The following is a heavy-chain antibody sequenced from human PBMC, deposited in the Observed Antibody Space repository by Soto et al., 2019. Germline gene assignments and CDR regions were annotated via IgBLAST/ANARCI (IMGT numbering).Heavy chain of an antibody. Sequence: QLQLQESGPGLVKPSETLSLTCTVSGGSISSSSYYWGWIRQPPGKGLEWIGSIDYSGSTYYNPFLKSRVTISVDTSKNQFSMKLSYVTAADTAVYYCARHTPAISISDHWGQGTLVTVSS. D-gene: IGHD2-15*01. CDR1: GGSISSSSYY. CDR3: ARHTPAISISDH. CDR2: IDYSGST. V-gene: IGHV4-39*01. J-gene: IGHJ4*02.